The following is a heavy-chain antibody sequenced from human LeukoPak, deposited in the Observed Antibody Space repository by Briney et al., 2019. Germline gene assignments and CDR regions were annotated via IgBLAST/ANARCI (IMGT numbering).Heavy chain of an antibody. CDR2: ISPGDSNT. CDR3: ARRSHYASDY. J-gene: IGHJ4*02. CDR1: GYSSSTYW. D-gene: IGHD4-11*01. Sequence: GESLKISCKASGYSSSTYWIAWVRQQPGKGLEWMGIISPGDSNTRYSPSFQGQVTISVDTSISTAYLQWNSLKASDTAIYYCARRSHYASDYWGQGALVTVSS. V-gene: IGHV5-51*01.